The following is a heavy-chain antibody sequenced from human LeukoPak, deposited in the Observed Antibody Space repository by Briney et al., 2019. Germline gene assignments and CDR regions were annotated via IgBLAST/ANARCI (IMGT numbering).Heavy chain of an antibody. Sequence: PGGSLRLSCAASGFTFSSYSMNWVRQAPGKGLEWVSSISYSGNYIYYADSVKGRFTISRDNAKNSLYLQMNSLRAEDTAVYYCARVPGDYWGQGTLVTVSS. J-gene: IGHJ4*02. CDR2: ISYSGNYI. CDR3: ARVPGDY. CDR1: GFTFSSYS. V-gene: IGHV3-21*01. D-gene: IGHD1-14*01.